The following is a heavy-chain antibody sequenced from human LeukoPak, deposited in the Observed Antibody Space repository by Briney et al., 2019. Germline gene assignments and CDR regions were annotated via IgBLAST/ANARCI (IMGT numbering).Heavy chain of an antibody. Sequence: GASVKVSCKASGYTFTGYYMHWVRQAPGQGLEWMGWINPNSGGTNYAQKFQGRVTMTRDTSISTAYMELSRLRSDDTAVYYCARDPNPPSSWTYYYYMDVWGKGTTVTVSS. CDR3: ARDPNPPSSWTYYYYMDV. J-gene: IGHJ6*03. V-gene: IGHV1-2*02. CDR1: GYTFTGYY. CDR2: INPNSGGT. D-gene: IGHD6-13*01.